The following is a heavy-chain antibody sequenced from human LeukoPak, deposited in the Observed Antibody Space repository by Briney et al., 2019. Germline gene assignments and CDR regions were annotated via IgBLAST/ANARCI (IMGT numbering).Heavy chain of an antibody. V-gene: IGHV3-23*01. CDR1: GFTFSGSA. CDR3: AKARSSWTRDYYYYGMDV. CDR2: ISDTAGST. Sequence: GGSLRLSCSASGFTFSGSAMSWVRQAPGKGLEWVSAISDTAGSTYYADSVKGRFTISRDNSKNTLYLQMNTLRAEDTAVYYCAKARSSWTRDYYYYGMDVWGQGTTVTVSS. D-gene: IGHD6-13*01. J-gene: IGHJ6*02.